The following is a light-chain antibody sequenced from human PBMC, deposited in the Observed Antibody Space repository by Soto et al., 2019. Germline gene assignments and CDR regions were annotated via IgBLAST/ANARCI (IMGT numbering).Light chain of an antibody. CDR3: AAWDDSLNGVV. J-gene: IGLJ3*02. CDR2: SNN. V-gene: IGLV1-44*01. Sequence: QSVLTQPPSASGTPGQRVTISCSGGSSNIGSNTVTWYQYLPGTAPKLLIYSNNQRPSGVPDRFSGSKSGTSDSLAISGLQSEDEADYYCAAWDDSLNGVVFGGGTKLTVL. CDR1: SSNIGSNT.